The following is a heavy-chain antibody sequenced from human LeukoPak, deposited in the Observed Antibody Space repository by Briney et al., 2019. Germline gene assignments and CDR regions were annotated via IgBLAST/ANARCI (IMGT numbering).Heavy chain of an antibody. CDR1: GASISNYY. Sequence: LVTLSLTCSVSGASISNYYWSWIRQPAGKGLEWIGRIHSGGSFNYNPSLRSRVTMSVDTSNNHFFLRLNSVTAADTALYFCARGIGTITQDSFDIWGPGTVVTVSS. J-gene: IGHJ3*02. CDR3: ARGIGTITQDSFDI. D-gene: IGHD1-14*01. V-gene: IGHV4-4*07. CDR2: IHSGGSF.